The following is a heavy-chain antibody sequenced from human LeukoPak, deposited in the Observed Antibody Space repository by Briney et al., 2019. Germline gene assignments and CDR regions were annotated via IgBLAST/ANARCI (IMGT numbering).Heavy chain of an antibody. V-gene: IGHV3-21*01. D-gene: IGHD2-2*02. CDR3: ARESEVLPAAILNYFDY. CDR2: ISSSSSYI. J-gene: IGHJ4*02. Sequence: PGGSLRLSCAASGFTFSSYSMNWVRQAPGKGLEWVSSISSSSSYIYYADSVKGRFTISRDNAKNSLYLQMNSLRAEDTAVYYCARESEVLPAAILNYFDYWGQGTLVTVSS. CDR1: GFTFSSYS.